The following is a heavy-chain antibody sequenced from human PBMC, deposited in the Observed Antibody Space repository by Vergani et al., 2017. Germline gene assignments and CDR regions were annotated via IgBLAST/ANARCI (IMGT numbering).Heavy chain of an antibody. V-gene: IGHV4-59*01. J-gene: IGHJ3*02. CDR3: ARNPYCGGDCYSDAFDI. D-gene: IGHD2-21*02. CDR1: GGSISSYY. CDR2: IYYSGST. Sequence: QVRLQESGPGLVKPSETLSLTCTVSGGSISSYYWSWIRQPPGKGLEWIGYIYYSGSTNYNPSLKSRVTISVDTSKNQFSLKLSSVTAADTAVYYWARNPYCGGDCYSDAFDIWGQGTMVTVSS.